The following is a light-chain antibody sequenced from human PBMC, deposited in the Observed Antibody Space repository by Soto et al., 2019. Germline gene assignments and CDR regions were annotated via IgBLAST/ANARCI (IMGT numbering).Light chain of an antibody. CDR2: GAS. Sequence: EIVLTQSPGTLSLSPGERATLSCRASQIFAGNYLAWYQQKPGQAPRLLIYGASSRATGVPDRFSGSGSGTDFTLTISRLDPDDFAVYYCQHYRIPPRWTFRQGTKVE. J-gene: IGKJ1*01. CDR1: QIFAGNY. V-gene: IGKV3-20*01. CDR3: QHYRIPPRWT.